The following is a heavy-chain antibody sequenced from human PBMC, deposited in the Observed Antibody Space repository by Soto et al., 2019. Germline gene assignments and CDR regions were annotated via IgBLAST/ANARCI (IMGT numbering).Heavy chain of an antibody. V-gene: IGHV2-26*01. Sequence: QVTLKESGPVLVKPTETLTLTCTVSGFSLSNARMGVSWIRQPPGKALEWLAHIFSNDEKSYSTSLKSRLTISKDTSKSQVVLTMTHMDPVDTATYYCARTSGFWSGYPSFDYWGQGTLVTVSS. CDR1: GFSLSNARMG. CDR3: ARTSGFWSGYPSFDY. CDR2: IFSNDEK. D-gene: IGHD3-3*01. J-gene: IGHJ4*02.